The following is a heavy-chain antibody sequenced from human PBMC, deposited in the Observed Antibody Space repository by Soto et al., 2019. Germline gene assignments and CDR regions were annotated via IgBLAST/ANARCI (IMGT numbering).Heavy chain of an antibody. D-gene: IGHD6-13*01. V-gene: IGHV1-18*01. J-gene: IGHJ4*02. CDR3: ARDTQQHPDPKETNDLDY. CDR2: ISAYNGNT. Sequence: ASVKVSCKASGYTFTSYAISRGRQAPGQALEWMGWISAYNGNTNYAQKLQGRVTMTTDTSTSTAYMELRSLRSDDTAVYYCARDTQQHPDPKETNDLDYWGQGTLVTVSS. CDR1: GYTFTSYA.